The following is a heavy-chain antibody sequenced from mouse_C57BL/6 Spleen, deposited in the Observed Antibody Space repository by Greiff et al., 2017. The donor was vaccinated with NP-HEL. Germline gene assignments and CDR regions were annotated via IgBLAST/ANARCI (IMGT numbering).Heavy chain of an antibody. CDR3: TPYGNYDAMDY. J-gene: IGHJ4*01. D-gene: IGHD2-1*01. V-gene: IGHV1-15*01. CDR2: IDPETGGT. Sequence: VQLQQSGAELVRPGASVTLSCKASGYTFTDYEMHWVKQTPVHGLEWIGAIDPETGGTAYNQKFKGKAILTADKSSSTAYMELRSLTSEDSAVYYCTPYGNYDAMDYWGQGTSVTVSS. CDR1: GYTFTDYE.